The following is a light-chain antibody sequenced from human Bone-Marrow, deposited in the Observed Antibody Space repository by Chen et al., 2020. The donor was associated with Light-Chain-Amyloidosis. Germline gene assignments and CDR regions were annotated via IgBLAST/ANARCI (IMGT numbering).Light chain of an antibody. Sequence: QSALTQPASVSGSPGQSITISCTGTSSDVGGDNHVSWYQQHPDKAPKLMIYEYTNRPSWVHDRFSGSKSDNTAALTISELQTEDEADYFCSSYTITNTLVFGSGTMVTV. J-gene: IGLJ1*01. CDR1: SSDVGGDNH. V-gene: IGLV2-14*01. CDR2: EYT. CDR3: SSYTITNTLV.